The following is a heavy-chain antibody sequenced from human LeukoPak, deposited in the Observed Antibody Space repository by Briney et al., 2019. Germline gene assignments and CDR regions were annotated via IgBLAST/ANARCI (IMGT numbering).Heavy chain of an antibody. V-gene: IGHV3-21*01. D-gene: IGHD3-3*01. CDR3: ARDSRARLLEWLEY. J-gene: IGHJ4*02. Sequence: PGGSLRLSCTASGFTFSSYSMNWVRQAPGKGLEWVSSISGSSSYIYYSDLVKGRFTISRDNAKNSLYLQMNSLRAEDTAVYYCARDSRARLLEWLEYWGQGTLVTVSS. CDR1: GFTFSSYS. CDR2: ISGSSSYI.